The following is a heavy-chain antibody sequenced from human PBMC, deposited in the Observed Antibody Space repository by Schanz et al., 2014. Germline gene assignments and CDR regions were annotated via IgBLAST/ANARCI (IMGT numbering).Heavy chain of an antibody. CDR1: GGTFSSYT. J-gene: IGHJ4*02. D-gene: IGHD4-17*01. CDR2: IIPVLAIA. V-gene: IGHV1-69*02. CDR3: ARGYGDSPTDF. Sequence: QLQLVQSGAEVKKPGSSVKVSCTASGGTFSSYTISWIRQAPGQGLEWMGRIIPVLAIADYAQKFQGRVTITAGKSTSTASMELSSLRSEDTAVYYCARGYGDSPTDFWGQGTLVTVSS.